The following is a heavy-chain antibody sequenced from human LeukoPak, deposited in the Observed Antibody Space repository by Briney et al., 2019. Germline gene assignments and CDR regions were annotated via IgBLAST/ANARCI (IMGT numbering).Heavy chain of an antibody. Sequence: PPETLSLTCTVSGGSISSYYWSWIRQPAGKGLEWIGRIYTSGSTNYNPSLKSRVTMSVDTSKNQFSLKLSSVTAADTAVYYCARDYSGSYSNWFDPWGQGTLVTVSS. V-gene: IGHV4-4*07. D-gene: IGHD1-26*01. J-gene: IGHJ5*02. CDR1: GGSISSYY. CDR2: IYTSGST. CDR3: ARDYSGSYSNWFDP.